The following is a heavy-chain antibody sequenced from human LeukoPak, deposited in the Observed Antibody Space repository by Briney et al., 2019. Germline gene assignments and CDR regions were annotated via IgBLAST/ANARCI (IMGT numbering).Heavy chain of an antibody. CDR2: ISAYNGNT. Sequence: ASVKVSCKASGYTFTSYGISWVRQAPGQGLEWMGWISAYNGNTNYAQKLQGRVTMTTDTSTSTAYMELRSLRSDDTAVYYCARDRSSSWYGWFDPWGQGTQVTVSS. CDR3: ARDRSSSWYGWFDP. D-gene: IGHD6-13*01. J-gene: IGHJ5*02. CDR1: GYTFTSYG. V-gene: IGHV1-18*01.